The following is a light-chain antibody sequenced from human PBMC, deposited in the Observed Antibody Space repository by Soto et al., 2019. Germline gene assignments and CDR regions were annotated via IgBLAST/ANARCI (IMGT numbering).Light chain of an antibody. V-gene: IGLV2-11*01. J-gene: IGLJ1*01. Sequence: QSALTQPRSVSGSPGQSVTISCTGTSSDVGGYNYVSWYQHHPGKAPKLMIYDVSKRPSGVSNRFSGSKSGNTASLSISGLQPEDEADYYCSSYRTSNTRQIVCGTGTKVTVL. CDR3: SSYRTSNTRQIV. CDR2: DVS. CDR1: SSDVGGYNY.